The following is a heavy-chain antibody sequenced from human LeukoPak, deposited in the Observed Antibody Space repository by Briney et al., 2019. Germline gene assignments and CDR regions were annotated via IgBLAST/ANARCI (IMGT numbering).Heavy chain of an antibody. CDR1: GFTFGNYW. D-gene: IGHD5-18*01. CDR2: ISGSGGST. Sequence: HPGGSLRLSCAASGFTFGNYWMSWARQAPGKGLEWVSAISGSGGSTYYADSVKGRFTISRDNSKNTLYLQMNSLRAEDTAVYYCAKGSYSYGYDRWFDPWGQGTLVTVSS. V-gene: IGHV3-23*01. CDR3: AKGSYSYGYDRWFDP. J-gene: IGHJ5*02.